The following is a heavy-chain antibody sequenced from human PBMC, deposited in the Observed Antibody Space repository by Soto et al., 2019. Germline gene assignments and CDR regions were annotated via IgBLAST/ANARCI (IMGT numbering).Heavy chain of an antibody. CDR1: GFTFSSYA. CDR3: AKATHYYYYGMDV. CDR2: ISGSGGST. J-gene: IGHJ6*02. V-gene: IGHV3-23*01. Sequence: EVQLLESGGGLVQPGGSLRLSCAASGFTFSSYAMSWVRQAPGKGPEWVSAISGSGGSTYYADSVKGRFTISRDNSKNTLYLQMNSLRAEDTAVYYCAKATHYYYYGMDVWGQGTTVTVSS.